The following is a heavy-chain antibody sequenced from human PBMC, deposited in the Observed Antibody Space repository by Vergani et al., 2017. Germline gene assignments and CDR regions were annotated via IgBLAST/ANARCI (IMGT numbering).Heavy chain of an antibody. V-gene: IGHV4-38-2*01. J-gene: IGHJ2*01. Sequence: VQLLESGGGLVQPGGSLRLSCAASGFTFTSHAMDWVRQAPGKGLEWIGSINYVGRTYYIPSLQSRATVFVDTSKNQFSLNLTSVTAADTAVYYCARGRGDNWYFDLWGRGTLVTVSS. CDR2: INYVGRT. CDR1: GFTFTSHAM. CDR3: ARGRGDNWYFDL. D-gene: IGHD3-10*01.